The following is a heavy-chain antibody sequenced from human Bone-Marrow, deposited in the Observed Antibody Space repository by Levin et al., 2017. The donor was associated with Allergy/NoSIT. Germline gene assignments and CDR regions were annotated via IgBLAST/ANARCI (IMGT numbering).Heavy chain of an antibody. CDR1: GFSFSSYV. Sequence: PGGSLRLSCAASGFSFSSYVMSWVRQAPGKGLEWVSAITGSGTTTYSGDSVKGRFTVSRDDSKNMLYLQMNSLRAEDTAVYYCARWDYWGQGTLVTVSS. CDR3: ARWDY. J-gene: IGHJ4*02. CDR2: ITGSGTTT. D-gene: IGHD5-24*01. V-gene: IGHV3-23*01.